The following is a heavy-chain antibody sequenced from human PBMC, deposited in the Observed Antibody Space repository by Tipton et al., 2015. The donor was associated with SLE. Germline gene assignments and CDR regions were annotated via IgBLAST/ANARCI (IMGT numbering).Heavy chain of an antibody. V-gene: IGHV4-34*01. J-gene: IGHJ6*02. Sequence: TLSLTCAVYGGSFSGYYWSWIRQPPGKGLEWIGEINHSGSTNYNPSLKSRVTISVDTSKNQLSLKLSSVTAADTAVYYCAREKRDSDFWSSSYYYYGMDVWGRGTTVTVSS. CDR1: GGSFSGYY. D-gene: IGHD3-3*01. CDR3: AREKRDSDFWSSSYYYYGMDV. CDR2: INHSGST.